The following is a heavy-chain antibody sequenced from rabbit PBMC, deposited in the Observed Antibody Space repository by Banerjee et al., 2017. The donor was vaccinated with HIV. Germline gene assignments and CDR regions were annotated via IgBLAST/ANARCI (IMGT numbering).Heavy chain of an antibody. Sequence: QLKETGGGLVQPGESLTLSCKVSGFSLSSNDMSWVRQAPGKGLEWIGYIDPVFAGTYYASWVNGRFTSSLDTAQNTVFLQMTSLTAADTATYFCAREADYAAQFSLWGPGTLVT. CDR1: GFSLSSND. D-gene: IGHD4-2*01. CDR2: IDPVFAGT. CDR3: AREADYAAQFSL. J-gene: IGHJ4*01. V-gene: IGHV1S7*01.